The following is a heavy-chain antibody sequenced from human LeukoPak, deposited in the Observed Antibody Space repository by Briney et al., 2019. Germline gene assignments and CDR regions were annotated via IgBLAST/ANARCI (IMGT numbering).Heavy chain of an antibody. D-gene: IGHD6-13*01. V-gene: IGHV4-59*01. Sequence: SETLSLTCTVSGVSISSYYWSWIRQPPGKGLEWIGYIYYSGSTNYNPSLKSRVTISVDTSKNQFSLKLSSVTAADTAVYYCARVRGIAAADVWGQGTTVTVSS. CDR1: GVSISSYY. CDR2: IYYSGST. CDR3: ARVRGIAAADV. J-gene: IGHJ6*02.